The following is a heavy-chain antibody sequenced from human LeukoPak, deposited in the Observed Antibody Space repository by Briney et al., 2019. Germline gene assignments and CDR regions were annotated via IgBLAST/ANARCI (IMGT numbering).Heavy chain of an antibody. CDR3: ARYRGPQQLVQRWFDP. D-gene: IGHD6-13*01. J-gene: IGHJ5*02. Sequence: SETLSLTCSVSGGSISSYYWSWIRQPPGKGLEWIGYIYYSGSTNYNPSLKSRVTISVDTSKNQFSLKLSSVTAADTAVYYCARYRGPQQLVQRWFDPWGQGTLVTVS. CDR2: IYYSGST. CDR1: GGSISSYY. V-gene: IGHV4-59*01.